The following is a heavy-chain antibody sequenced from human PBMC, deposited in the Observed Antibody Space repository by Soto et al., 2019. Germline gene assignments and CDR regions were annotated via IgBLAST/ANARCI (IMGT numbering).Heavy chain of an antibody. CDR1: GYTFTSYG. J-gene: IGHJ4*02. Sequence: QVQLVQSGAEVKKPGASVKVSCKASGYTFTSYGISWGRQAPRQGLERMGWISAYNGNTNYAKKLQGRVTMTTDTSTSTAYMGLRSMRSDDTAVYYCAIDPGFRSDYWGQGPLVTVSS. D-gene: IGHD3-9*01. CDR2: ISAYNGNT. CDR3: AIDPGFRSDY. V-gene: IGHV1-18*01.